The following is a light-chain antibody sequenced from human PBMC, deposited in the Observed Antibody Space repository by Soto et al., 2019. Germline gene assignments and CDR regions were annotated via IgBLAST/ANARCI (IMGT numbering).Light chain of an antibody. CDR1: QSVSGAY. CDR2: DAS. J-gene: IGKJ1*01. Sequence: IVLTQSPGALSLSPGERATLSCRASQSVSGAYLAWYQQKPGQAPRLLIYDASSRATGIPDRFSGSASGTDFTLTISRLEPEDFAVYYCQHYGSSPETFGQGTKVDIK. CDR3: QHYGSSPET. V-gene: IGKV3-20*01.